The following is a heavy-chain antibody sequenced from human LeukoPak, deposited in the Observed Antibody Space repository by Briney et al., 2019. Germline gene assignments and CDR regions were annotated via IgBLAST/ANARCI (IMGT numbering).Heavy chain of an antibody. CDR1: AFTSSGYS. Sequence: PGGSLRLSCAASAFTSSGYSMNWVRQAPGKGLEWVSYISPSATTIYYADSVKGRFTISRDNAKNSLYLQMNSLRAEDTAVYYCAREYSSSSGRSFDYWGQGTLVTVSS. CDR3: AREYSSSSGRSFDY. CDR2: ISPSATTI. D-gene: IGHD6-6*01. J-gene: IGHJ4*02. V-gene: IGHV3-48*01.